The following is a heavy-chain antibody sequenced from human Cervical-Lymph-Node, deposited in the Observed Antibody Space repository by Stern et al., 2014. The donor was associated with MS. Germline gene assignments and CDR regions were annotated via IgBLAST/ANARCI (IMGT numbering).Heavy chain of an antibody. J-gene: IGHJ6*02. CDR2: IYYSGST. D-gene: IGHD6-13*01. Sequence: QLQLQESGPGLVKPSQTLSLTCTVSGGSISSGGYYWSWIRQHPGKGLEWIGYIYYSGSTYYNPSLKSRVTISVDTSKNQFSLKLSSVTAADTAVYYCARENSSRTGYYYYGMDVWGQGTTVTVSS. CDR3: ARENSSRTGYYYYGMDV. CDR1: GGSISSGGYY. V-gene: IGHV4-31*03.